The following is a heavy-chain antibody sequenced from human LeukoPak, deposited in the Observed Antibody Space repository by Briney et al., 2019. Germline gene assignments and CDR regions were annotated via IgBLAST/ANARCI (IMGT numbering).Heavy chain of an antibody. CDR2: IIPIFGTA. Sequence: SVKVSCKASGGTFSSHAISWVRQAPGQGLEWMGGIIPIFGTANYAQKFQGRVTITTDESTSTAYMELSSLRSEDTAVYYCARAKVGATLSFDYWGQGTLVTVSS. J-gene: IGHJ4*02. CDR1: GGTFSSHA. CDR3: ARAKVGATLSFDY. D-gene: IGHD1-26*01. V-gene: IGHV1-69*05.